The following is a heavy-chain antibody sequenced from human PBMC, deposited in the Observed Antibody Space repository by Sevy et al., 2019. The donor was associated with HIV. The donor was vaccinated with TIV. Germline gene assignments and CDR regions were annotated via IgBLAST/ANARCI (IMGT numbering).Heavy chain of an antibody. J-gene: IGHJ6*02. CDR2: IYYSGST. CDR1: GGSISSSSYY. CDR3: ASTRYYYDSSGYYYYYGMDV. D-gene: IGHD3-22*01. V-gene: IGHV4-39*01. Sequence: SETLSLTCTVSGGSISSSSYYWGWIRQPPGKGLEWIGSIYYSGSTYYNPSLKSRVTISVDTSKNQFSLKLSSVTAADTAVYYCASTRYYYDSSGYYYYYGMDVWGQGTTVTVSS.